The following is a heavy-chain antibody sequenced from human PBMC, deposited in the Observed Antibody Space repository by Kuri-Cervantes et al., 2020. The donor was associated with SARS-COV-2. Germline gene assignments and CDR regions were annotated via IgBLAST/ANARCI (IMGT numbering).Heavy chain of an antibody. CDR3: ARGEALYYYMDV. J-gene: IGHJ6*03. CDR2: ISYDGSNK. V-gene: IGHV3-30-3*01. CDR1: GFTFSSYA. Sequence: GESLKISCAASGFTFSSYAMHWVRQAPGKGLEWVAVISYDGSNKYYADSVKGRFTISRDNSKNTLYLQMNSLGAEDTAVYYCARGEALYYYMDVWGKGTTVTVSS.